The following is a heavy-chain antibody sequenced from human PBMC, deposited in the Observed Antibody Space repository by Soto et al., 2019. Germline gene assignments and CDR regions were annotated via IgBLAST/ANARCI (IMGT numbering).Heavy chain of an antibody. CDR3: ARVVDLSSCGGDCYSGPGYPDY. V-gene: IGHV4-61*01. D-gene: IGHD2-21*02. CDR1: GGSVSSGSYY. CDR2: IYYSGST. Sequence: SETLSLTCTVSGGSVSSGSYYWSWIRQPPGKGLEWIGYIYYSGSTSYNPSLKSRVTISVDTSKNQFSLKLSSVTAADTAVYYCARVVDLSSCGGDCYSGPGYPDYWGQGTLVTVSS. J-gene: IGHJ4*02.